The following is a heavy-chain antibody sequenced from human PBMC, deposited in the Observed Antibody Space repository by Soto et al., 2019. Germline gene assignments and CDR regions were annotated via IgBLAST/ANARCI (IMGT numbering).Heavy chain of an antibody. CDR2: IFYSGST. CDR3: ARGPPRQFDY. J-gene: IGHJ4*02. V-gene: IGHV4-31*03. CDR1: GGSISSGGYY. Sequence: SSETLSLTCTVSGGSISSGGYYWSWIRHHPGKGLEWIGYIFYSGSTFYSPSLKSRVTISVDTARNQFSLKLSSVTAADTAVYYCARGPPRQFDYWGQGTLVTVSS.